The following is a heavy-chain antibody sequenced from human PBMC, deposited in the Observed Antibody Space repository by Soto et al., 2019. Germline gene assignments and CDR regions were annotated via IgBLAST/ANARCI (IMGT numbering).Heavy chain of an antibody. D-gene: IGHD2-15*01. V-gene: IGHV3-30-3*01. CDR3: ARAGGLLLDY. CDR2: ISYDGSNK. Sequence: VQVLESGGDLVQPGGSLRLSCAASGFTFSSYAMHWVRQAPGKGLEWVAVISYDGSNKYYADSVKGRFTISRDISKNTLYLQMNSLRAEDTAVYYCARAGGLLLDYWGQGTLVTVSS. J-gene: IGHJ4*02. CDR1: GFTFSSYA.